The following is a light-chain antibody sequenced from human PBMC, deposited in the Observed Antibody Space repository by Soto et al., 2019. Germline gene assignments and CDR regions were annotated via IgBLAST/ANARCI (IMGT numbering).Light chain of an antibody. CDR1: QSISSN. V-gene: IGKV3-15*01. CDR3: QQYKNWLTWK. Sequence: EIVMTQSPATLSVSPGERATLSCRASQSISSNVAWYQQKPGQAPRLHIYGASTRATGIPARFSGSGSGTEFTLTISSLPSEDFAVYYCQQYKNWLTWKFGQGTKVDIK. CDR2: GAS. J-gene: IGKJ1*01.